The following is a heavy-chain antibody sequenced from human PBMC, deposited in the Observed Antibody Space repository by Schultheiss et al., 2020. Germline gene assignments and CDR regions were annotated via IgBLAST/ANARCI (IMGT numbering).Heavy chain of an antibody. J-gene: IGHJ6*02. D-gene: IGHD4-17*01. Sequence: SQTLSLTCTVSGGSISSYYWSWIRQPPGKGLEWIGSIYYSGSTYYNPSLKSRVTISVDTSKNQFSLKLSSVTAADTAVYYCARPAYYGDYYYGMDVWGQGTTVTVSS. CDR2: IYYSGST. V-gene: IGHV4-59*05. CDR1: GGSISSYY. CDR3: ARPAYYGDYYYGMDV.